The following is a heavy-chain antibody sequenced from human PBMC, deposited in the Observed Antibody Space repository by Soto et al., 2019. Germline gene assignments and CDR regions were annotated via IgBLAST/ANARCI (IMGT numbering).Heavy chain of an antibody. V-gene: IGHV1-69*13. CDR3: ARGLRWGSGWAYFDY. CDR1: GGTFSSHA. Sequence: ASVKVSCKASGGTFSSHAITWVRQAPGQGLEWMGGTIPIFGTANYAQKFQGRLTIAADEFTSTAYMELRSLRSEDTAVYYCARGLRWGSGWAYFDYWGQGTLVTVSS. CDR2: TIPIFGTA. D-gene: IGHD6-19*01. J-gene: IGHJ4*02.